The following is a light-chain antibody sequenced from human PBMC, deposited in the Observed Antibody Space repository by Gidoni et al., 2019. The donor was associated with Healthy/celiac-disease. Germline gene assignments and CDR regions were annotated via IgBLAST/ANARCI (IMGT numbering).Light chain of an antibody. V-gene: IGLV1-44*01. CDR2: SNN. CDR1: SSNIGSNT. J-gene: IGLJ3*02. CDR3: AAWDDSLNGPV. Sequence: QSVLTQPPSASGTPGARVTISCSGSSSNIGSNTVNWYHHLPGTAPKLLIYSNNQRPSGVPYRFSGSKSGTSASLAISGLQSEDEADYYCAAWDDSLNGPVFGGGTKLTVL.